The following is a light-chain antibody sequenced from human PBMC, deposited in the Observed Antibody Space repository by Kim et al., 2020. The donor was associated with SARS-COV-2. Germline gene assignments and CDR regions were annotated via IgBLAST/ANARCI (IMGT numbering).Light chain of an antibody. V-gene: IGKV1-5*03. CDR3: QQYTSYPLT. CDR2: KAS. J-gene: IGKJ4*01. CDR1: QSISSW. Sequence: DIQMTQSPSTLSASLGDRVTITCRASQSISSWVAWYQQKPGKAPTLLIYKASSLESGVPSRFSGSGSGTEFTLTISSLQPDDFATYYCQQYTSYPLTFGGGTKVDIK.